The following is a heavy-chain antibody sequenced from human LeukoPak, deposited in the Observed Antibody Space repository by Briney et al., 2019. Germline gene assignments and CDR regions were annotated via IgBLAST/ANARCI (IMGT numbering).Heavy chain of an antibody. V-gene: IGHV3-23*01. CDR1: GFTFSTYS. J-gene: IGHJ4*02. CDR2: IFNSGDKT. Sequence: GGSLRLSCAASGFTFSTYSMTWVRQAPGKGLEWVSGIFNSGDKTFYADSVKGRFTTSRDNSKNTLYLQMNSLRAEDTAVYYCAKDVVPDSGWDLDYWGQGTLVTISS. CDR3: AKDVVPDSGWDLDY. D-gene: IGHD6-19*01.